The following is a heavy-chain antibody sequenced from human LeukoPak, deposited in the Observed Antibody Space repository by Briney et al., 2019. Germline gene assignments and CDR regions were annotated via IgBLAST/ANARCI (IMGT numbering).Heavy chain of an antibody. Sequence: MSSETLSLTCAVYGGSFSGYYWSWIRQPPGKGLEWIGEINHSGSTNYNPSLKSRVTISVDTSKNQFSLKLSPVTAADTAVYYRARYLGDYGDPGYDYWGQGTLVTVSS. V-gene: IGHV4-34*01. CDR3: ARYLGDYGDPGYDY. D-gene: IGHD4-17*01. J-gene: IGHJ4*02. CDR1: GGSFSGYY. CDR2: INHSGST.